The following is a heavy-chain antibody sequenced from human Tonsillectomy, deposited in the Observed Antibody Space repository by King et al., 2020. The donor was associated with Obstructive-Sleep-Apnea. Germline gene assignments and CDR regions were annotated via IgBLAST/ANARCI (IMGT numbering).Heavy chain of an antibody. V-gene: IGHV4-4*02. CDR1: GGSISGSNW. J-gene: IGHJ6*02. CDR2: IYHGGNT. D-gene: IGHD5-24*01. CDR3: ARVTWRPYYYGMDV. Sequence: QLQESGPGLVKPSGTLSLTCAVSGGSISGSNWWSWVRQPPWKGLEWIGEIYHGGNTNYDPSLKSRVTISVDKSKNQFSLKLSSVTAADTAVYYCARVTWRPYYYGMDVWGQGTTVTVSS.